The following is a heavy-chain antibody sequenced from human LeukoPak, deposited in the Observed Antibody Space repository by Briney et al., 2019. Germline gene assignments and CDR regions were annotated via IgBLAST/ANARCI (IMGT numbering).Heavy chain of an antibody. CDR2: IYYSGST. CDR1: GGSISSGDYY. D-gene: IGHD6-19*01. Sequence: TLSLTCTVSGGSISSGDYYWSWIRQPPGKGLEWIGYIYYSGSTYYNPSLKSRVTISVDTSRNQFSLKLSSVTAADTAVYYCASLAVAGLSEGYWGQGTLVIVSS. CDR3: ASLAVAGLSEGY. V-gene: IGHV4-30-4*01. J-gene: IGHJ4*02.